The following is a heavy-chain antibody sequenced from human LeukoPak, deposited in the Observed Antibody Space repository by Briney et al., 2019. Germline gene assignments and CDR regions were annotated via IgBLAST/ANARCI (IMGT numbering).Heavy chain of an antibody. D-gene: IGHD1-1*01. CDR2: IKQDGSEI. CDR1: GFTFPSYW. CDR3: ARVSYGTGFPFADR. J-gene: IGHJ5*02. V-gene: IGHV3-7*01. Sequence: PGGSLRLSCAASGFTFPSYWMSWVRQAPGTGLEWVANIKQDGSEIYYVDSVKGRFTISRDNAKNSLYLQMNSLRVEDAAVYYCARVSYGTGFPFADRWGQGTLVTV.